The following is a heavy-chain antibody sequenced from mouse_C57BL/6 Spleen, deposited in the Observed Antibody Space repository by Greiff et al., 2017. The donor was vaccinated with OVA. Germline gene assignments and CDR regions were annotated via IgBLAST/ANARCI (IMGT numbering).Heavy chain of an antibody. Sequence: QVQLQQPGAELVKPGASVKLSCKASGYTFTSYWMHWVKQRPGKGLEWIGMIHPNSGSTKYNEKFKRKATLTVDKSSSTAYMQLSSLTSEDSAVYYCARDYGSSSFAYWGQGTLVTVSA. CDR1: GYTFTSYW. CDR3: ARDYGSSSFAY. CDR2: IHPNSGST. J-gene: IGHJ3*01. V-gene: IGHV1-64*01. D-gene: IGHD1-1*01.